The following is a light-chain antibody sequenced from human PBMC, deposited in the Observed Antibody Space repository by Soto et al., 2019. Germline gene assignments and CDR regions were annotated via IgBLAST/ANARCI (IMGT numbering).Light chain of an antibody. J-gene: IGKJ3*01. CDR2: DAS. V-gene: IGKV3-11*01. Sequence: EIVLTQSPATLSLSPGERATLSCRASQSVSSYLAWYQQKPGQAPRLLIYDASNRATGIPARFSGSGSGTDFTLTISSLEAEDFAVYYCQPRSNWQGFAFGPGTKVEIK. CDR3: QPRSNWQGFA. CDR1: QSVSSY.